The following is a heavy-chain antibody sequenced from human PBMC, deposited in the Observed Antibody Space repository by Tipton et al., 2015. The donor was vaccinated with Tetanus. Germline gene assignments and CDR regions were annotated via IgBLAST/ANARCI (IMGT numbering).Heavy chain of an antibody. V-gene: IGHV4-30-2*01. CDR1: GGSISSGGYS. D-gene: IGHD2-8*02. J-gene: IGHJ5*02. Sequence: TLSLTCAVSGGSISSGGYSWTWIRQPPGKGLQWIGYMYYSGTTHYNPSLKSRVTISIDRSKNQLSLKLTSVTAADTAVYYCARATSTGPAYNWFDPWGQETLFTVPS. CDR3: ARATSTGPAYNWFDP. CDR2: MYYSGTT.